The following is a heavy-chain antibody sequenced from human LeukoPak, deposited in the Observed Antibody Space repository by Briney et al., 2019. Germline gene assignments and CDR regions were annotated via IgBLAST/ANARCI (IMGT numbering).Heavy chain of an antibody. J-gene: IGHJ6*03. CDR3: AREDGFLYYYYMDV. CDR1: GGSISSGSYY. D-gene: IGHD2-21*01. CDR2: IYTSGST. V-gene: IGHV4-61*02. Sequence: PSETLSLTCTVSGGSISSGSYYWSWIRQPAGKGLEWIGRIYTSGSTNYNPSLKSRVTISVDTSKNQFSLKLSSVTAADTAVYYCAREDGFLYYYYMDVWGKGTTVTVSS.